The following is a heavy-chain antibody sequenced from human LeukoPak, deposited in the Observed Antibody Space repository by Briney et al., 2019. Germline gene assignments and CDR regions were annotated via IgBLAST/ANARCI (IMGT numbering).Heavy chain of an antibody. CDR2: INGGDGNT. D-gene: IGHD2-2*01. J-gene: IGHJ4*02. CDR1: GYTVSTYA. V-gene: IGHV1-3*01. CDR3: ARSYIVVVPAVYFDY. Sequence: ASVKVSCKTSGYTVSTYAIQWVRQAPGQRLEWMGWINGGDGNTKFSQKFQGRVTITRDTSASSSYMELSSLRSEDTAVYYCARSYIVVVPAVYFDYWGQGTLVTVSS.